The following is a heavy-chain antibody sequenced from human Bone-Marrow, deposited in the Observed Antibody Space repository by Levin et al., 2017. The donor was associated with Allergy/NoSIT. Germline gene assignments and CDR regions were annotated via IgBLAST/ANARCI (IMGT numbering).Heavy chain of an antibody. V-gene: IGHV3-30-3*01. J-gene: IGHJ6*03. CDR2: ISYDGSKQ. Sequence: GGSLRLSCAASGFTFSSYAMHWVRQAPGKGLEWVAVISYDGSKQYYADSVKGRFTISRDSSENTLFLQMNSLSAEDTAVYYCARDAQQLRYSYYYMDVWGKGTTVAVSS. D-gene: IGHD5-24*01. CDR3: ARDAQQLRYSYYYMDV. CDR1: GFTFSSYA.